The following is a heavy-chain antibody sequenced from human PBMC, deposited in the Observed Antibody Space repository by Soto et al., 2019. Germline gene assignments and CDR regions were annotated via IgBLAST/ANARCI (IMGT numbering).Heavy chain of an antibody. Sequence: SQTLSLTCVISGDSVSSNSAAWNWIRQSPSRGLEWLGRTYYRSKWYNDYAVSVKSRITINPDTSKNQFSLQLNSVTPEDTAVYYRAKEPEGSRRLNNWFDPWGQGTLVTVSS. CDR1: GDSVSSNSAA. CDR3: AKEPEGSRRLNNWFDP. J-gene: IGHJ5*02. V-gene: IGHV6-1*01. CDR2: TYYRSKWYN.